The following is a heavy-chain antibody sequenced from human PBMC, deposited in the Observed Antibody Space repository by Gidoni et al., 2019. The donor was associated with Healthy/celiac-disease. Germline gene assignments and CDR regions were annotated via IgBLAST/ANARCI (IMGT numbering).Heavy chain of an antibody. CDR1: GFTFSSYG. D-gene: IGHD2-2*01. J-gene: IGHJ6*02. Sequence: QVQLVESGGGVVQPGRSLRLSCAASGFTFSSYGLHWVRQAPGKGLEWVAVISYDGSNKYYADSVKGRVTIPRDNSKNTLDLQMNSLRAEDTAVYYCAKERGRVVVVPAAIIYYYGMDVWGQGTTVTVSS. CDR2: ISYDGSNK. CDR3: AKERGRVVVVPAAIIYYYGMDV. V-gene: IGHV3-30*18.